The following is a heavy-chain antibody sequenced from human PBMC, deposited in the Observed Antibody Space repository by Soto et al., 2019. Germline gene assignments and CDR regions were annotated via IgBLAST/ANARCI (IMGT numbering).Heavy chain of an antibody. J-gene: IGHJ3*02. D-gene: IGHD2-21*02. CDR1: GGTFSSYA. CDR2: IIPIFGTA. V-gene: IGHV1-69*13. Sequence: ASVKVSCKASGGTFSSYAISWVRQAPGQGLEWMGGIIPIFGTANYAQKFQGRVTITADESTSTAYMELSSLRSEDTAVYHCARTYCGGDCYYDAFDIWGQGTMVTVSS. CDR3: ARTYCGGDCYYDAFDI.